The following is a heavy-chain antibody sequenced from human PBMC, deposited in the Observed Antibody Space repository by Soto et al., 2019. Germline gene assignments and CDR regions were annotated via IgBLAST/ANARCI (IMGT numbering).Heavy chain of an antibody. CDR2: NSAYKGNT. Sequence: QVQLVQSGAEVKKPGASVKVSCKASGYTFTSYGISWVRQAPGQGLEWLGCNSAYKGNTNYAQKLQGRVTLTSDTSTGTSHMELRSLRSDDTAVYYCARPRAYSYGFDYWGQGTLVTVSS. V-gene: IGHV1-18*01. J-gene: IGHJ4*02. D-gene: IGHD5-18*01. CDR1: GYTFTSYG. CDR3: ARPRAYSYGFDY.